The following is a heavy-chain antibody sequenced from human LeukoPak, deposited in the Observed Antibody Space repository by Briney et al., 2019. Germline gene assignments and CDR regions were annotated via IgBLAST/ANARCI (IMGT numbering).Heavy chain of an antibody. V-gene: IGHV1-24*01. J-gene: IGHJ6*04. CDR3: ATDKQLLVPTNHPPTYGMDV. CDR2: FDPEDGET. Sequence: GASVKVSCKVSGYTLTELSMHWVRQAPGKGLEWMGGFDPEDGETIYAQKFQGRVTMTEDTSTDTAYMELSSLRSGDTAVYYCATDKQLLVPTNHPPTYGMDVWGKGTTVTVSS. CDR1: GYTLTELS. D-gene: IGHD2-15*01.